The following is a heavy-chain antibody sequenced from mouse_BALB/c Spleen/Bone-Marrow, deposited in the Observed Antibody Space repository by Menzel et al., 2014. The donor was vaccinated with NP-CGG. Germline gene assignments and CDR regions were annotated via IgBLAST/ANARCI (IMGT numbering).Heavy chain of an antibody. V-gene: IGHV1-82*01. J-gene: IGHJ3*01. CDR1: GYAFSSSW. CDR2: IYPGDGDT. CDR3: ARTYGSSYFVY. Sequence: VQLQQSGPELVKPGASVEISCRASGYAFSSSWMNWVKQRPGQGLEWIGRIYPGDGDTNYNGKFKGKATLTADKSSSTAYMQLGGLTSVDSAVYFCARTYGSSYFVYWGQGTLVTDSA. D-gene: IGHD1-1*01.